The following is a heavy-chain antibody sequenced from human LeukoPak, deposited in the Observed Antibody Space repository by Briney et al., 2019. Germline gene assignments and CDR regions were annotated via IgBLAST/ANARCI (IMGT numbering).Heavy chain of an antibody. Sequence: PSETLSLTCAVYGGSFSGYYWNWIRQPPGKGLEWIGQINHRGETDYNPSLKSRVTISVDTSKSQFSLKLTSMTAADTAVYYCARGRDPFWGQGTLVTVSS. D-gene: IGHD5-24*01. CDR3: ARGRDPF. CDR1: GGSFSGYY. J-gene: IGHJ4*02. V-gene: IGHV4-34*01. CDR2: INHRGET.